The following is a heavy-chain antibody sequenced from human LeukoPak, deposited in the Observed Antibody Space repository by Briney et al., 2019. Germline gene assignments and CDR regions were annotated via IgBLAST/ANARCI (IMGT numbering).Heavy chain of an antibody. CDR2: ISSSGAGT. CDR3: AKGFRIPDY. Sequence: GGSLRLPCAASGFTFSSYAMIWVRQAPGKGLEWVSGISSSGAGTYYAASVKGRFTISRDNSMNTLYLQMNGLRAGDTAVYYCAKGFRIPDYWGQGTLVTVSS. J-gene: IGHJ4*02. V-gene: IGHV3-23*01. CDR1: GFTFSSYA.